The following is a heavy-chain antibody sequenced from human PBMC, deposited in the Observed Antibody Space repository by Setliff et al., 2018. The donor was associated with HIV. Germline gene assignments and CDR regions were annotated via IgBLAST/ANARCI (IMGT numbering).Heavy chain of an antibody. CDR1: GFTFSSYE. V-gene: IGHV3-48*03. CDR3: ARGGNWEFDY. D-gene: IGHD7-27*01. Sequence: GGSLRLSCAASGFTFSSYEMNWVRQAPGKGLEWVSYIGTSTSNIYYADSVKGRFTISRDNAKNSLYLQMNSLRAEDTAVYYCARGGNWEFDYWGQGTLVTVSS. CDR2: IGTSTSNI. J-gene: IGHJ4*02.